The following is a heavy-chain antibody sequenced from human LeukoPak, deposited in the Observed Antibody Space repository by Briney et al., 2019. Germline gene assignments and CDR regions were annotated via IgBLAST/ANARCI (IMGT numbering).Heavy chain of an antibody. Sequence: SETLSLTCTVSGGSISSYYWSWIRQPPGKGLEWIGYIYYSGSTNYNPSLKSRVTISVDTSKNQFSLKLSSVTAADTAVYYCARTIAAAGTLYYFDYWGQGTLVTVSS. D-gene: IGHD6-13*01. J-gene: IGHJ4*02. CDR2: IYYSGST. CDR3: ARTIAAAGTLYYFDY. V-gene: IGHV4-59*01. CDR1: GGSISSYY.